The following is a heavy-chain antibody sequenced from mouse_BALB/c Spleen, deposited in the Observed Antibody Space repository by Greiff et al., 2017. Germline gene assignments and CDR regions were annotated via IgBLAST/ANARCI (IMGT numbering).Heavy chain of an antibody. D-gene: IGHD1-1*01. CDR2: IYPGDGDT. J-gene: IGHJ1*01. V-gene: IGHV1-80*01. Sequence: QVHVKQSGAELVRPGSSVKISCKASGYAFSSYWMNWVKQRPGQGLEWIGQIYPGDGDTNYNGKFKGKATLTADKSSSTAYMQLSSLTSGDSAVYFCARKDSSYWYFDVWGAGTTVTVSS. CDR3: ARKDSSYWYFDV. CDR1: GYAFSSYW.